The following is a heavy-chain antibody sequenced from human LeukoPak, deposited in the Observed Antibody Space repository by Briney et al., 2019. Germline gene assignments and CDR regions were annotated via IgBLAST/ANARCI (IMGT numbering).Heavy chain of an antibody. CDR1: GFIFHDYA. CDR3: ARESESSGWYDY. D-gene: IGHD6-19*01. CDR2: ISGGGGSA. V-gene: IGHV3-43*02. Sequence: GGSLRLSCAGPGFIFHDYAIHWVRHAPGKGLEWVSLISGGGGSAFYADSVKGRFTISRDNSKNSLYLQMNSLRSDDTALYYCARESESSGWYDYWGQGTLVTVSS. J-gene: IGHJ4*02.